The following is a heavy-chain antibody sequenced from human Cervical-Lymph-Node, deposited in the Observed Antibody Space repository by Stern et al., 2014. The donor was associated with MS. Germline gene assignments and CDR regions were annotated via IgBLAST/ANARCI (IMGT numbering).Heavy chain of an antibody. V-gene: IGHV5-51*03. Sequence: EVQLVESGTEVKKPGESLKISCKGSGYSFSNYWIGGVRQMPGKGLEGIGIIYPGDSDTRYSPSFQGQVTISADKSINTAYLQWSSLKASDTAIYYCATAPPRGYTYGNFDYWGQGTLVTVSS. CDR3: ATAPPRGYTYGNFDY. J-gene: IGHJ4*02. CDR1: GYSFSNYW. CDR2: IYPGDSDT. D-gene: IGHD5-18*01.